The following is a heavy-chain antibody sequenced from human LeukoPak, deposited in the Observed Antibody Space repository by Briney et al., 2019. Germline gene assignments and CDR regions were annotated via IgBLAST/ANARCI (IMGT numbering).Heavy chain of an antibody. Sequence: ASVKVSCKASGYTFTSYGISWVRQAPGQGLEWMGWISAYNGNTNYAQKLQGRVTMTTDTSTSTAYMELRSLRSDDTAVYYCARAHPFVTVTTFFVYSFAWAVNWFDPWGQGTLVTVSS. CDR3: ARAHPFVTVTTFFVYSFAWAVNWFDP. J-gene: IGHJ5*02. CDR2: ISAYNGNT. CDR1: GYTFTSYG. D-gene: IGHD4-17*01. V-gene: IGHV1-18*01.